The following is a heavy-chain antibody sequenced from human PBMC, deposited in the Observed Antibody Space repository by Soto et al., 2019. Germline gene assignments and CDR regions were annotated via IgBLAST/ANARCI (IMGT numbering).Heavy chain of an antibody. D-gene: IGHD6-13*01. V-gene: IGHV4-31*03. Sequence: SETLSLTCTVSGGSISSGGYYWSWIRQHPGKGLEWIGYIYYSGSTYYNPSLKSRVTISVDTSKNQFSLKLSSVTAADTAVYYCARENGAAAGLAYLDYWGQGALVTVST. J-gene: IGHJ4*02. CDR1: GGSISSGGYY. CDR3: ARENGAAAGLAYLDY. CDR2: IYYSGST.